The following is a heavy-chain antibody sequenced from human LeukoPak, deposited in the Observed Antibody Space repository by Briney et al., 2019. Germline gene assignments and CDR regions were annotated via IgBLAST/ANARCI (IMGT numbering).Heavy chain of an antibody. J-gene: IGHJ4*02. CDR1: GGSISSYY. V-gene: IGHV4-4*07. D-gene: IGHD3-22*01. CDR2: IYTSGST. CDR3: ARGGYYDSSGYSYYFDY. Sequence: PSETLSLTCTVSGGSISSYYWSWIRQPAGKGLEWIGRIYTSGSTNYNPSLKSRVTMSVDTSKNQFSLKLSSVTAADTAVYYCARGGYYDSSGYSYYFDYWGQGTLVTVSP.